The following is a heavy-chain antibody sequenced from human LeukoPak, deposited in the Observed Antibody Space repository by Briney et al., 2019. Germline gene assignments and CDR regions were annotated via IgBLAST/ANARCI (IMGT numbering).Heavy chain of an antibody. Sequence: SETLSLSCTVSGCSTSSYYWSWIRQPPGKGLEWIGYIYYSGNTNCNPSLKSRVTLSLDTSKNQFSLNLSSVTAADTAVYYCARVGSYNFDYWGQGTLVTVSS. CDR1: GCSTSSYY. J-gene: IGHJ4*02. CDR3: ARVGSYNFDY. CDR2: IYYSGNT. V-gene: IGHV4-59*13. D-gene: IGHD5-24*01.